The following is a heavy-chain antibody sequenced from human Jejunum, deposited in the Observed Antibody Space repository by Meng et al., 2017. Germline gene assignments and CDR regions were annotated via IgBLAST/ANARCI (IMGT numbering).Heavy chain of an antibody. CDR3: AREDKGDYDY. D-gene: IGHD2-21*01. CDR2: ISGDGSST. Sequence: GESLKISCAASGFTSSSYSTHLVRQAAGKGLESVSAISGDGSSTYYADSVKGRFTISRDNSKNTLYLHMGSLRTEDTAVYYCAREDKGDYDYWGQGTLVTVSS. V-gene: IGHV3-64*02. J-gene: IGHJ4*02. CDR1: GFTSSSYS.